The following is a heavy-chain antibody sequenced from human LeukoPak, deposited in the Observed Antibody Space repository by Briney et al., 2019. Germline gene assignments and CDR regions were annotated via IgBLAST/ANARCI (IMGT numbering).Heavy chain of an antibody. D-gene: IGHD6-19*01. V-gene: IGHV3-33*01. CDR3: ASDRGGSSGWYTFNY. J-gene: IGHJ4*02. Sequence: GRSLRLSCAASGFTFSSYGMHWVRQAPGKGLEWVAVIWYDGSNKYYADSVKGRFTISRDNSKNTLYLQMNSLRAEDTAVYYCASDRGGSSGWYTFNYWGQGTLVTVSS. CDR2: IWYDGSNK. CDR1: GFTFSSYG.